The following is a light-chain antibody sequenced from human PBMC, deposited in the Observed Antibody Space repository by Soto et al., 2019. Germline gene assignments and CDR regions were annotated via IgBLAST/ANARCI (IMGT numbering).Light chain of an antibody. CDR1: SSDVGDNNY. V-gene: IGLV2-14*01. Sequence: QSVLTQPASVSGSPGQSITISCTGTSSDVGDNNYVSWYQQHPGKAPKLMIYEVSNRPSGVSHRFSGSKSGNTASLTISGLQAEDEADYYCNSYTSSNSSVFGTGTKVTV. J-gene: IGLJ1*01. CDR2: EVS. CDR3: NSYTSSNSSV.